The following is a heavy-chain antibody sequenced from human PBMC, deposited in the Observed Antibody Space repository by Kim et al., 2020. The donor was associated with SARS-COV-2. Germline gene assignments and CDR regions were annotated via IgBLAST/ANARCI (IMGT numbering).Heavy chain of an antibody. CDR3: AMSPGVSGGFDY. D-gene: IGHD7-27*01. Sequence: IDAQKFQGRVTMTEDTSTDTAYMELSSLRSEDTAVYYCAMSPGVSGGFDYWGQGTLVTVSS. J-gene: IGHJ4*02. V-gene: IGHV1-24*01.